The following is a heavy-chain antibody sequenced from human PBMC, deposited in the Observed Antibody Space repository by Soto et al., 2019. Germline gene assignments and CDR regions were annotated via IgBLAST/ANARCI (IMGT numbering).Heavy chain of an antibody. CDR1: GYRFTAYM. CDR3: ARSEPRYCSGATCYFYWFYP. CDR2: VNPASGYT. J-gene: IGHJ5*02. Sequence: ASVKVSCKASGYRFTAYMIHWLRQAPGQSLEWMGWVNPASGYTKYSQRFQDRLTITSDTSASTAYRDLRSLVSEDTAVFYCARSEPRYCSGATCYFYWFYPWGQGTLVTVSS. D-gene: IGHD2-15*01. V-gene: IGHV1-3*01.